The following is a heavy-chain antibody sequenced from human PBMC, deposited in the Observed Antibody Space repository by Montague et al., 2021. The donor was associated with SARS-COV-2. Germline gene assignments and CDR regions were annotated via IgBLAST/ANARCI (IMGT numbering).Heavy chain of an antibody. V-gene: IGHV3-23*01. CDR2: ISGSGGST. Sequence: SLRLSCAASGFTFSSYAMNWVRQAPGKGLEWVSAISGSGGSTYYADSVKGRFTISRDNSKNTLYLQMNSLRAEDTAVYYCAKDRRLVWFGELPDFFDFWGQGTLVTVSS. CDR3: AKDRRLVWFGELPDFFDF. D-gene: IGHD3-10*01. CDR1: GFTFSSYA. J-gene: IGHJ4*02.